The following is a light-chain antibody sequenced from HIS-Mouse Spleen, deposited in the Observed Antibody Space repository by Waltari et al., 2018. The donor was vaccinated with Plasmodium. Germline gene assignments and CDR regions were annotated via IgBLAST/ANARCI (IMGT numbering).Light chain of an antibody. CDR2: DAS. CDR1: QSVSSD. CDR3: QQRSNWPRVLT. J-gene: IGKJ4*01. V-gene: IGKV3-11*01. Sequence: EIVLTQSPATLSLSPGDRATLSCRASQSVSSDLAWYQQKPGQAPRLLIDDASNRATGIPARFSGRGSGTDFTLTISSLEPEDFAVYYCQQRSNWPRVLTFGGGTKVEIK.